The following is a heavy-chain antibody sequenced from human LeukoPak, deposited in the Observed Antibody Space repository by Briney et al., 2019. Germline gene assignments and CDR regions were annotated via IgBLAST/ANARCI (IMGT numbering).Heavy chain of an antibody. Sequence: SETLSLTCTVSGGSISSDGYYWSWIRHHPGKGLERIGYIYYSGSTYYNPSLKSRVIMSVDTSKNQFSLKLSSVTAADTAVYYCARARGYCGGTSCYNWLDPWGQGTLVTVSS. V-gene: IGHV4-31*03. CDR3: ARARGYCGGTSCYNWLDP. CDR2: IYYSGST. J-gene: IGHJ5*02. CDR1: GGSISSDGYY. D-gene: IGHD2-2*03.